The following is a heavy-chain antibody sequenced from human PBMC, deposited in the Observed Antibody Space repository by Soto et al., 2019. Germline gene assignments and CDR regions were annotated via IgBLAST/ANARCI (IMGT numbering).Heavy chain of an antibody. D-gene: IGHD2-21*02. V-gene: IGHV3-9*01. CDR3: AKARDIVVVTAISDAFDI. Sequence: EVQLVESGGGLVQPGRSLRLSCAASGFTFDDYAMHWVRQAPGKGLEWVSGISWNSGSIGYADSVKGRFTISRDNAKNSLYLQMNSLGAEDTALYYCAKARDIVVVTAISDAFDIWGQGTMVTVSS. CDR1: GFTFDDYA. J-gene: IGHJ3*02. CDR2: ISWNSGSI.